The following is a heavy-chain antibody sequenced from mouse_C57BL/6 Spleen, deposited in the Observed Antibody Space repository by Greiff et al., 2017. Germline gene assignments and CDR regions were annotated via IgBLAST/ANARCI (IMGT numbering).Heavy chain of an antibody. D-gene: IGHD2-4*01. CDR3: ARDYDGLYAMDY. Sequence: VQLQQSGPELVKPGASVKIPCKASGYTFTDYNMDWVKQSHGKSLEWIGDINPNNGGTIYNQKFKGKATLTVDTSSSTAYMELRSLTSEDTAVYYCARDYDGLYAMDYWGQGTSGTVSS. J-gene: IGHJ4*01. V-gene: IGHV1-18*01. CDR2: INPNNGGT. CDR1: GYTFTDYN.